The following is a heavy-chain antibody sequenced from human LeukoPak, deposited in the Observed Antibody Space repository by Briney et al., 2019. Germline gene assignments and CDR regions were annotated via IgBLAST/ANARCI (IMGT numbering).Heavy chain of an antibody. J-gene: IGHJ4*02. CDR2: ISSSSSTI. D-gene: IGHD2-21*02. CDR1: GFTFSSYS. Sequence: PGGSLRLSCAASGFTFSSYSMNWVRQAPGKGLEWVSYISSSSSTIYYADSVKGRFTISRDNAKNSLYLQMNSLRAEDTAVYYCARDSPERYCGGDCYPDFDYWGQGTLVTVSS. CDR3: ARDSPERYCGGDCYPDFDY. V-gene: IGHV3-48*04.